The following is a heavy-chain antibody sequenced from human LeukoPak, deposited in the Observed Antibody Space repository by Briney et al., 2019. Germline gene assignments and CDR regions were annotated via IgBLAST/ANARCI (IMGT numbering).Heavy chain of an antibody. CDR2: IYTSGST. D-gene: IGHD3-22*01. J-gene: IGHJ3*02. V-gene: IGHV4-4*09. CDR1: GGSISSYY. Sequence: PSETLSLTCTVSGGSISSYYWSWVRQPPGKGLEWVGYIYTSGSTNSNPSLKSRVTISVDTSKNQFSLKLSSVTAADTAVYYCARQYDSSGRDAFDIWGQGTMVTVSS. CDR3: ARQYDSSGRDAFDI.